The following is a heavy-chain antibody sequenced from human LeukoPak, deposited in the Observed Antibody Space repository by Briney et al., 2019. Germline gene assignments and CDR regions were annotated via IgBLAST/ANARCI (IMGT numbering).Heavy chain of an antibody. V-gene: IGHV1-2*02. CDR2: INPNSGGT. Sequence: ASVKVSCKASGGTFSSYAISWVRQAPGQGLEWMGWINPNSGGTNYAQKFQGRVTMTRDTSISTAYMELSRLRSDDTAVYYCAREGLYSSGWSNWFDPWGQGTLVTVSS. J-gene: IGHJ5*02. CDR3: AREGLYSSGWSNWFDP. CDR1: GGTFSSYA. D-gene: IGHD6-19*01.